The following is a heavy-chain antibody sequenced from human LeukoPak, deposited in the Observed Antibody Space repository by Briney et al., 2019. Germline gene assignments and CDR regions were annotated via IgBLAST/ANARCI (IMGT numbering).Heavy chain of an antibody. CDR3: ARDGVNKGYSSSCPDY. CDR1: GYTFTSYG. Sequence: GASVKVSCKASGYTFTSYGISWVRQAPGQGLEWMGWISAYNGNTNYAQKLQGRVTMTTDTSTSTAYMELRSLRSDDTAVYYCARDGVNKGYSSSCPDYWGQGTLVTVSS. CDR2: ISAYNGNT. D-gene: IGHD6-13*01. V-gene: IGHV1-18*01. J-gene: IGHJ4*02.